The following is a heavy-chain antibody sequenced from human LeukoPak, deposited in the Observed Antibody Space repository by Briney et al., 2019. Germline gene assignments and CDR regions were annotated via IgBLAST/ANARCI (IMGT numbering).Heavy chain of an antibody. CDR1: GFTFSSYA. Sequence: PGGSLRLSCAASGFTFSSYAMSWVRQAPGKGLEWGSAISGSGGSTYYADSVKGRFTISRDNSKNTLYLQMNSLRAEDTAVYYCAKDRLEGSDFDYWGQGTLVTVSS. CDR2: ISGSGGST. V-gene: IGHV3-23*01. CDR3: AKDRLEGSDFDY. D-gene: IGHD6-6*01. J-gene: IGHJ4*02.